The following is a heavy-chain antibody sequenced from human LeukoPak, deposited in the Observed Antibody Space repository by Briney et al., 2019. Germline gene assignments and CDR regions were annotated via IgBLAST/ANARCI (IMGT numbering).Heavy chain of an antibody. V-gene: IGHV1-18*01. CDR3: ARDLDYDFWSGYYGTGYCYYGMDV. D-gene: IGHD3-3*01. CDR1: GYTFTSYG. Sequence: GASVKVSCKASGYTFTSYGISWVRQAPGQGLEWMGWISAYNGNTNYAQKLQGRVTMTTDTSTSTAYMELRSLRSDDTAVYYCARDLDYDFWSGYYGTGYCYYGMDVWGQGTTVTVSS. CDR2: ISAYNGNT. J-gene: IGHJ6*02.